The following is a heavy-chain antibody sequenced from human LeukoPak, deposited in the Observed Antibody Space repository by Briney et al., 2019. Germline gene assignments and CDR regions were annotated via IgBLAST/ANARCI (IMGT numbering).Heavy chain of an antibody. CDR2: IYTSGST. CDR3: ASIGRDSSGYHGIDY. J-gene: IGHJ4*02. V-gene: IGHV4-4*09. Sequence: SETLSLTCTVSGGSISSYYWSWIRQPPGKGLEWIGYIYTSGSTNYNPSLKSRVTISVDTSKNQFSLKLSSVTAADTAVYYCASIGRDSSGYHGIDYWGQGTLVTVSS. D-gene: IGHD3-22*01. CDR1: GGSISSYY.